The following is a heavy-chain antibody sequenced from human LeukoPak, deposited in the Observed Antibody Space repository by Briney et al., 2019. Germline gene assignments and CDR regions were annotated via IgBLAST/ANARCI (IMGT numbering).Heavy chain of an antibody. J-gene: IGHJ4*02. V-gene: IGHV3-7*01. Sequence: GGSLRLSCAASGFTFSNYAMSWVRQAPGKGLEWVANIKQDGSEKYYVDSVKGRFTISRDNAKNSLYLQMNSLRAEDTAVYYCARVAGDGSCDYWGQGTLVTVSS. CDR2: IKQDGSEK. CDR3: ARVAGDGSCDY. D-gene: IGHD2-15*01. CDR1: GFTFSNYA.